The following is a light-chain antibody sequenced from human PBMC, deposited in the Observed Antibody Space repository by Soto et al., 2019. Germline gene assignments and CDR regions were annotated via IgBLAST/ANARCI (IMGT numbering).Light chain of an antibody. V-gene: IGKV1-5*03. Sequence: DIQMTQSPSTLSASVGDRVTITCRAGQSISSWLAWYQQKPGKAPKLLIYKASSLESGVPSRFSGSGSGTEFTLTISSLQPDDVATYYCQHYDSYPWTFGQGTKVEIK. CDR3: QHYDSYPWT. J-gene: IGKJ1*01. CDR2: KAS. CDR1: QSISSW.